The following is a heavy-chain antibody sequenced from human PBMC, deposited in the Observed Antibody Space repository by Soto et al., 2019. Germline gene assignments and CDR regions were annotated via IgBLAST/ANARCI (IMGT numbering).Heavy chain of an antibody. CDR1: GGTFSSYA. Sequence: SVKVSCKASGGTFSSYAISWVREAPGQGLEWMGGIIPIFGTANYAQKFQGRVTITADKSTSTAYMELSSLRSEDTAVYYCASRVGDSSSSFPYCYGMDVWGKGTTVTVSS. D-gene: IGHD6-6*01. CDR2: IIPIFGTA. CDR3: ASRVGDSSSSFPYCYGMDV. J-gene: IGHJ6*04. V-gene: IGHV1-69*06.